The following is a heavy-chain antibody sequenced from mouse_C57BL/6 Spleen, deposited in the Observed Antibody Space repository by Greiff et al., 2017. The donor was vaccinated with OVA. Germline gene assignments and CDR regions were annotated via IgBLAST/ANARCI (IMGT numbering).Heavy chain of an antibody. Sequence: VQLQQSGAELVKPGASVKISCKTSGYAFSNYWMNWVKQRPGKGLEWIGQIYPGNGDTNYNGKFKVKATLTADKSSSTAYMQLSSLTSEDSAVYFCALWGFDYWGQGTTLTVSS. CDR3: ALWGFDY. CDR2: IYPGNGDT. D-gene: IGHD6-1*01. J-gene: IGHJ2*01. V-gene: IGHV1-80*01. CDR1: GYAFSNYW.